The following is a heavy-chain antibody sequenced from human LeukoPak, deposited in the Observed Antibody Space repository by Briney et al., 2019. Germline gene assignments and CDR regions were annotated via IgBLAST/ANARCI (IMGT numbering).Heavy chain of an antibody. Sequence: APVTVSCKVSGYTLTELSMHWVRQAPGKGLEWMGGFDPEDGETIYAQKFQGRVTMTEDTSTDTAYMELSSLRSEDTAVYYCATEVFFGGSLGRIDYWGQGTLVTVSS. CDR3: ATEVFFGGSLGRIDY. CDR2: FDPEDGET. CDR1: GYTLTELS. J-gene: IGHJ4*02. V-gene: IGHV1-24*01. D-gene: IGHD1-26*01.